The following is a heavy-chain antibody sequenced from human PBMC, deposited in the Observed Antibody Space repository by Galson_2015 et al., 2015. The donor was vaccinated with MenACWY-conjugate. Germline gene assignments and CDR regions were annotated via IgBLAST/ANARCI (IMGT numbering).Heavy chain of an antibody. V-gene: IGHV5-51*01. CDR1: GYTFTTYW. D-gene: IGHD1-26*01. J-gene: IGHJ6*02. Sequence: QSGAEVKKPGESLKISCKGSGYTFTTYWISWVRQMPGKGLEWVGLIDPVNSNIRYSPSLQGQVTISADESISTAYLQWSSLKASDTAMYYCARHPPGGRGMDVWGRGTTVTVSS. CDR2: IDPVNSNI. CDR3: ARHPPGGRGMDV.